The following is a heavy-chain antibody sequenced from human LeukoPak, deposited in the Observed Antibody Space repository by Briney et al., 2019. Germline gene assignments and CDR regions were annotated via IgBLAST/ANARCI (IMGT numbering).Heavy chain of an antibody. CDR1: GGTFSSYA. J-gene: IGHJ3*02. CDR3: ARDSPLAARGALDI. V-gene: IGHV1-18*01. Sequence: ASVKVSCKASGGTFSSYAISWVRQAPGQGLEWMGWISAYNGNTSYAQKLQGRVTMTTDTSTSTAYMELRSLRSDDTAVYYCARDSPLAARGALDICVQVTMVTVSS. CDR2: ISAYNGNT. D-gene: IGHD6-6*01.